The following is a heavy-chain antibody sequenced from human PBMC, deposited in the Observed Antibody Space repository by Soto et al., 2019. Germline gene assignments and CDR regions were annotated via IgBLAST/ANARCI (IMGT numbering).Heavy chain of an antibody. CDR2: ISPGDSDT. J-gene: IGHJ4*02. V-gene: IGHV5-51*01. CDR1: GYSFTTYW. Sequence: EVQLVQSGAEVKKPGESLKISCKGSGYSFTTYWIAWVRQMPGKGLEWMGIISPGDSDTRYSPSFQGQVTISADKSISTAYLQWSSLKASDTAMYYCARGWGYDSNDYYYAYWGQGTLVIVSS. CDR3: ARGWGYDSNDYYYAY. D-gene: IGHD3-22*01.